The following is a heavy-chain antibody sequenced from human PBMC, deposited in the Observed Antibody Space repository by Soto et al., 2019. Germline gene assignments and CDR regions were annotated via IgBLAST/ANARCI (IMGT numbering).Heavy chain of an antibody. CDR2: IYYSGST. J-gene: IGHJ4*02. CDR3: ARHGEYYYDSSGYYFDY. CDR1: GGSISSSSYY. D-gene: IGHD3-22*01. Sequence: SETLSLTCTVSGGSISSSSYYWGWIRQPPGKGLEWIGSIYYSGSTYYNPSLKSRVTISVATAKNQFSLKLSSVTAADTAVYYCARHGEYYYDSSGYYFDYWGQGTLVTVSS. V-gene: IGHV4-39*01.